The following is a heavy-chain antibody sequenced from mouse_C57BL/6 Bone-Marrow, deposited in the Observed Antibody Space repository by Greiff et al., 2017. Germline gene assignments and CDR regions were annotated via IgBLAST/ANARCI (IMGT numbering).Heavy chain of an antibody. J-gene: IGHJ2*01. D-gene: IGHD2-1*01. Sequence: VQLQQSGPELVKPGASVKISCKASGYAFSISWMNWVKQRPGKGLEWIGRIYPGDGDTNYNGKFKGKATLTADKSSSTAYMQLSSLTSEDSAVYFCAKLYGNYGFDYWGQGTTLTVSS. CDR3: AKLYGNYGFDY. CDR1: GYAFSISW. CDR2: IYPGDGDT. V-gene: IGHV1-82*01.